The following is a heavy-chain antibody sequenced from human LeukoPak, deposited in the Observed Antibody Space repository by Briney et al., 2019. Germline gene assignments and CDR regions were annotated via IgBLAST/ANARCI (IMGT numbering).Heavy chain of an antibody. V-gene: IGHV4-39*07. Sequence: SETLSLTCTVSGGSITSSGFYWGWIRQPPGKGLEWIGNIYYGGSAYYNPSLKGRVTISVDTSKNRFSLKLSSVTAADTAVYYCARQPNIVVVDNWFDPWGQGTLVAVSS. CDR3: ARQPNIVVVDNWFDP. CDR2: IYYGGSA. CDR1: GGSITSSGFY. J-gene: IGHJ5*02. D-gene: IGHD2-15*01.